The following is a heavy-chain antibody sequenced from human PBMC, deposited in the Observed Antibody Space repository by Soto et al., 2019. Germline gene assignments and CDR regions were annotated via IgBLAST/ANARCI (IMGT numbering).Heavy chain of an antibody. J-gene: IGHJ4*02. CDR3: ASYCSGGACPHDY. CDR2: IYYSGHT. V-gene: IGHV4-39*01. Sequence: SETLSLTCTVSGGSISSSSYYWGWIRQPPGKGLEWVGSIYYSGHTYHNPSLKSRVTISIDMSKNQFSLKLNSVTAADAAMYYCASYCSGGACPHDYWGQGTLVTVPQ. D-gene: IGHD2-15*01. CDR1: GGSISSSSYY.